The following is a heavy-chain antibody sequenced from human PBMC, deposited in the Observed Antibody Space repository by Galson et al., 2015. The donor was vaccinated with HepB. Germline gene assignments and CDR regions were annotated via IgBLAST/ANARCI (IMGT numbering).Heavy chain of an antibody. V-gene: IGHV4-34*01. CDR2: INHSGST. Sequence: LSLTCAVYGGSFSGYYWSWIRQPPGKGLEWIGEINHSGSTNYNPSLKSRVTISVDTSKNQFSLKLSSVTAADTAVYYCARVVSSGYYYGPADYWGQGTLVTVSS. CDR3: ARVVSSGYYYGPADY. D-gene: IGHD3-22*01. CDR1: GGSFSGYY. J-gene: IGHJ4*02.